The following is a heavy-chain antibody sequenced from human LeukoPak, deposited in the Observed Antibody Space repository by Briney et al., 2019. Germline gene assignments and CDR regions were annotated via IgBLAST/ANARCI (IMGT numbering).Heavy chain of an antibody. CDR2: INSDGSST. J-gene: IGHJ4*02. D-gene: IGHD5-12*01. V-gene: IGHV3-74*01. Sequence: GGSLRLSCAASGFTFSSYWMHWVRQAPGKGLVWVSRINSDGSSTSYADSVKGRFTISRDNAKNSLYLQMNSLRVEDTAVYYCARKYSGYDYGYWGQGTLVTVSS. CDR1: GFTFSSYW. CDR3: ARKYSGYDYGY.